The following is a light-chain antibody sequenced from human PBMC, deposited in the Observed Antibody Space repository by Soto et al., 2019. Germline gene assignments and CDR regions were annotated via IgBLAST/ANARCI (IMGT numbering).Light chain of an antibody. CDR3: CSYAGSDTLV. V-gene: IGLV2-11*01. J-gene: IGLJ2*01. Sequence: QSALTQPRSVSGSPGQSVTISCTGTSSDIGGYNFVSWYQQHPGKAPKVMIYDVGKRPSGVPDRFSGSKSGNTASLTISGLQADDEGYYYCCSYAGSDTLVFGGGTKVTVL. CDR2: DVG. CDR1: SSDIGGYNF.